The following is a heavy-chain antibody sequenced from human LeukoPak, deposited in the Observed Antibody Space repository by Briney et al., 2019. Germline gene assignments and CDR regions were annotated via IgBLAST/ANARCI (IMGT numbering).Heavy chain of an antibody. D-gene: IGHD2-2*01. J-gene: IGHJ4*02. CDR2: ISGSGGST. Sequence: GGSLRLSCAASGFTFSSYAMSWVRQAPGKGLEWVSGISGSGGSTYYADSVKGRFTISRDNSKNTLYLQVNNLRAEDTAVYYCAKGGYCSSTSCPFDYWGQGTLVTVSS. V-gene: IGHV3-23*01. CDR1: GFTFSSYA. CDR3: AKGGYCSSTSCPFDY.